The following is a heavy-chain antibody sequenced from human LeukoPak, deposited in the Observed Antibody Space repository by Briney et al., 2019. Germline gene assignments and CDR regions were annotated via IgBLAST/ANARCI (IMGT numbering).Heavy chain of an antibody. J-gene: IGHJ4*02. CDR2: INEDGSAK. CDR3: ASLWGAQP. Sequence: GGSLRLSCAASGFSFGGYWMSWVRQAPGMGLEWVANINEDGSAKYYVDSVGGRFTLSRDNAKNSLYLQMNSLRAEDTAVYYCASLWGAQPWGQGTLVTVSS. D-gene: IGHD3-16*01. CDR1: GFSFGGYW. V-gene: IGHV3-7*01.